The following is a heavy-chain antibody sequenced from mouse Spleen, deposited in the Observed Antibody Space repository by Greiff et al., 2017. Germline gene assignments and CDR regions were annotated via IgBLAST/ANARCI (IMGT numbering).Heavy chain of an antibody. V-gene: IGHV1-9*01. CDR3: ARTGMITTKKTSWFAY. J-gene: IGHJ3*01. Sequence: QVQLQQSGAELMKPGASVKLSCKATGYTFTGYWIEWVKQRPGHGLEWIGEILPGSGSTNYNEKFKGKATFTADTSSNTAYMQLSSLTTEDSAIYCCARTGMITTKKTSWFAYWGQGTLVTVSA. D-gene: IGHD2-4*01. CDR2: ILPGSGST. CDR1: GYTFTGYW.